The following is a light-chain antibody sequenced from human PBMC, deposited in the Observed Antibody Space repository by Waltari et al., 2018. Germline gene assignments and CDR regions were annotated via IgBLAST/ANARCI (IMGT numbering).Light chain of an antibody. Sequence: QSVLTQPPSESAAPGQKVTISCFGNGITIGNNYVSWYQRPPGTAPKLLIFDNNRRPSGIPDRFSGSKSDTSATLAITGLQTGDEADYFCGTWDTSLGAWVFGGGTKVTVL. CDR1: GITIGNNY. V-gene: IGLV1-51*01. J-gene: IGLJ3*02. CDR3: GTWDTSLGAWV. CDR2: DNN.